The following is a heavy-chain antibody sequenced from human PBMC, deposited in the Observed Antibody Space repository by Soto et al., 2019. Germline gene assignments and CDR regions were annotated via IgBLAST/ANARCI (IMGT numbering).Heavy chain of an antibody. J-gene: IGHJ6*02. CDR2: FDPEDGET. Sequence: RASVKVSCKVSGYTLTELSMHWVRQAPGKGLEWMGGFDPEDGETIYAQKFQGRVTMTEDTSTDTAYMELSSLRSEDTAVYYCATTYYDFWSGPRGYYGMDVWGQGTTVTVSS. CDR1: GYTLTELS. D-gene: IGHD3-3*01. CDR3: ATTYYDFWSGPRGYYGMDV. V-gene: IGHV1-24*01.